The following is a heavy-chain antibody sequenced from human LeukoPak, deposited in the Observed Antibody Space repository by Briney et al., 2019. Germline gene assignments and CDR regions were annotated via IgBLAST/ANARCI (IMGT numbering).Heavy chain of an antibody. CDR1: GFTFSSYG. V-gene: IGHV3-30*02. Sequence: GSLRLSCAASGFTFSSYGMHWVRQAPGKGLEWVAFIRYDGSNKYYADSVKGRFTISRDNSKNTLYLQMNSLRAEDTAVYYCAKVGVVVPAAILWEYFQHWGQGTLVTVSS. CDR2: IRYDGSNK. CDR3: AKVGVVVPAAILWEYFQH. D-gene: IGHD2-2*02. J-gene: IGHJ1*01.